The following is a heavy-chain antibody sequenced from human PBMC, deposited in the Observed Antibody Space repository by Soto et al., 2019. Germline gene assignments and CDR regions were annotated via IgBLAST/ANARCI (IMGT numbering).Heavy chain of an antibody. CDR2: IYYNGNT. Sequence: QVQLQESGPGLVKPSETLSLTCTVSGGSISNHYWSWIRQPPGKGLEWIGYIYYNGNTNYNTSLKSRVNMSVETSKNQFSLKLSSVTAADTAVYYCARSNWYSEYWGQGTLVTVSS. CDR3: ARSNWYSEY. V-gene: IGHV4-59*11. CDR1: GGSISNHY. D-gene: IGHD7-27*01. J-gene: IGHJ4*02.